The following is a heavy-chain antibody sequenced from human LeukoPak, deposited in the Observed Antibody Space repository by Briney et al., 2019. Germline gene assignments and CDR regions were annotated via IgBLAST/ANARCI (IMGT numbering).Heavy chain of an antibody. J-gene: IGHJ4*02. CDR1: GGSISSSRYY. V-gene: IGHV4-39*07. D-gene: IGHD5-18*01. CDR2: IYYSGTT. CDR3: ASSEWIHLFDF. Sequence: SETLSLTCTVSGGSISSSRYYWGWIRQPPGKGLEWIGSIYYSGTTYYNPSLKSRVTISVDTSKNQFSLKLSSVTAADTAVYYCASSEWIHLFDFWGQGTLVTVSS.